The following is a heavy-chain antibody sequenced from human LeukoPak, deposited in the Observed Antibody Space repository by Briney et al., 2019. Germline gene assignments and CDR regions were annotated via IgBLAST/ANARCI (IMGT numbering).Heavy chain of an antibody. CDR1: TVSGSSGNW. V-gene: IGHV4-4*02. CDR2: VHKTGKT. D-gene: IGHD7-27*01. CDR3: ARELLGAPTPGAY. Sequence: SQTLSLTCALSTVSGSSGNWWSWVRQPPGKGLEWIGEVHKTGKTNYNPSLKTRVTISIDASMNQLSLELTSVTAADAAVYYCARELLGAPTPGAYWGQGTRVTVSS. J-gene: IGHJ4*02.